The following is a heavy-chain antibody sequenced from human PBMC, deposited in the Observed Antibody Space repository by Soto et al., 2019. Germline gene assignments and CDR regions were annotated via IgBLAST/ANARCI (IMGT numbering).Heavy chain of an antibody. J-gene: IGHJ6*03. CDR2: IYYSGST. D-gene: IGHD4-4*01. CDR3: ARTYSNSDYYYYYMDV. V-gene: IGHV4-59*08. Sequence: QVQLQETGPGLVKPSETLSLTCTVSGGSISSYYWSWIRQPPGKGLEWIGYIYYSGSTNYNPSLKSRVPISVDTSKNQFSLKLSSVTAADTAVYYCARTYSNSDYYYYYMDVWGKGTTVTVSS. CDR1: GGSISSYY.